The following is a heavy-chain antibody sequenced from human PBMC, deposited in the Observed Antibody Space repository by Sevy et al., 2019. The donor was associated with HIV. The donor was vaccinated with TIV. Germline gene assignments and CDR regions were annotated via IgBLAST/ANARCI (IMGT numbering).Heavy chain of an antibody. J-gene: IGHJ3*02. CDR1: GFTFSSFS. Sequence: GGSLRLSCAASGFTFSSFSMNWVRQAPGKTLEWISYISSSGSSIYYADSVKGRFSISRDNAKRSLYLQMNSLRDEDTAVYYCARASSPYCGGDCLYAFNIWGQATMVTVSS. D-gene: IGHD2-21*02. CDR2: ISSSGSSI. V-gene: IGHV3-48*02. CDR3: ARASSPYCGGDCLYAFNI.